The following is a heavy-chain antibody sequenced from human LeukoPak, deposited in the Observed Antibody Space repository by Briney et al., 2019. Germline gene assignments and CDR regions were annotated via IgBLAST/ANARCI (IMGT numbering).Heavy chain of an antibody. CDR3: ARDGGLNTIFDY. D-gene: IGHD2-15*01. CDR1: GFTFRNYW. Sequence: GGSLRLSCAASGFTFRNYWMGSLREAPGKGLEWVANTKPDGSAEYYADSVRGRFTTSRDNANNLLYLQMNRLRAEDTAVYYCARDGGLNTIFDYWGQGTLVTVSS. CDR2: TKPDGSAE. J-gene: IGHJ4*02. V-gene: IGHV3-7*01.